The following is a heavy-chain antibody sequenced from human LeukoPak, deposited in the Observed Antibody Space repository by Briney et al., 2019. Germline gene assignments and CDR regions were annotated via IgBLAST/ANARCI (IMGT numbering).Heavy chain of an antibody. CDR1: GGSISSSSYY. D-gene: IGHD1-20*01. Sequence: SETLSLTCTVSGGSISSSSYYWGWIRQPPGKGLEWIGSIYYSGSTYYNPSLKSRVTISVDTSKNQFSLKLSSVTAADTAVYYCAREGGSITGTPWGQGTLVTVSS. J-gene: IGHJ5*02. CDR2: IYYSGST. CDR3: AREGGSITGTP. V-gene: IGHV4-39*07.